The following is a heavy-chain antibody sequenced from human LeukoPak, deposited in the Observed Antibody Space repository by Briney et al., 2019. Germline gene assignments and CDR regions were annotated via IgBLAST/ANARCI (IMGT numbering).Heavy chain of an antibody. V-gene: IGHV1-18*01. D-gene: IGHD4-17*01. Sequence: ASVKVSCKSSGYTFTSYGISWVRQAPGQGLEWIGWISAYNGNTNYAQKLQGRVTMTTDTSTSTAYMELRSLRSDDTAVYYCARDLLDDYGDLANDYWGQGTLVTVSS. CDR1: GYTFTSYG. J-gene: IGHJ4*02. CDR2: ISAYNGNT. CDR3: ARDLLDDYGDLANDY.